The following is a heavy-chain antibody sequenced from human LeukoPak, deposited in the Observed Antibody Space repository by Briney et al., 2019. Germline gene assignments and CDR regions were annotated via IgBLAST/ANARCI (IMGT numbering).Heavy chain of an antibody. J-gene: IGHJ5*02. CDR2: IIPIFGTA. Sequence: GASVKVSCKASGGTFSSYAISWVRQAPGQGLEWMGGIIPIFGTANYAQKFQGRVTITADESTSTAYMELSSLRSEDTAVYYCAGLAAEYRGYDYCSWGQGTLVTVSS. V-gene: IGHV1-69*13. CDR3: AGLAAEYRGYDYCS. D-gene: IGHD5-12*01. CDR1: GGTFSSYA.